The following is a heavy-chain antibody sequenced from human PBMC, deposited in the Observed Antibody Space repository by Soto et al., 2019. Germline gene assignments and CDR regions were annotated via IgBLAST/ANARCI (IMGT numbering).Heavy chain of an antibody. Sequence: LRLSCAASGFTFSSYAMHWVRQAPGKGLEWVAVISYDGSNKYYADSVKGRFTISRDNSKNTLYLQMNSLRAEDTAVYYCARAGGYRYYYHYYGMDVWGQGATVTVSS. V-gene: IGHV3-30-3*01. J-gene: IGHJ6*02. D-gene: IGHD3-16*01. CDR2: ISYDGSNK. CDR1: GFTFSSYA. CDR3: ARAGGYRYYYHYYGMDV.